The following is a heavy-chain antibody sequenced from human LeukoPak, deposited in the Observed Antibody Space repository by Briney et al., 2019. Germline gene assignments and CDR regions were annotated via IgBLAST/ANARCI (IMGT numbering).Heavy chain of an antibody. CDR3: ARVRRLGIQLWYRFFDY. D-gene: IGHD5-18*01. CDR1: GFTFTNYW. J-gene: IGHJ4*02. V-gene: IGHV3-7*01. Sequence: GGSLRLSCAASGFTFTNYWMSWVRQAPGKGLELVANIKQDGSEKYYVDSVKGRFTISRDNAKNSLYLQMNSLRAEDTAVYYCARVRRLGIQLWYRFFDYWGQGTLVTVSS. CDR2: IKQDGSEK.